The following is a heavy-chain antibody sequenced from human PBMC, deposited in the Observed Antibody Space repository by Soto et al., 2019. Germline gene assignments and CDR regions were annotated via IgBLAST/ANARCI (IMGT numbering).Heavy chain of an antibody. Sequence: QVPLVQSGAELKKPGSSVRVSCTPSGGTFSSYTISWVRQAPGQGLEWMGRIVPITGMTRYAQKFQGRLTITAVTSPTTAYPELSSLTSEDSAVYFSSRGVASVVDSWGQGTQVSLSS. V-gene: IGHV1-69*02. J-gene: IGHJ4*02. CDR2: IVPITGMT. CDR3: SRGVASVVDS. CDR1: GGTFSSYT. D-gene: IGHD2-15*01.